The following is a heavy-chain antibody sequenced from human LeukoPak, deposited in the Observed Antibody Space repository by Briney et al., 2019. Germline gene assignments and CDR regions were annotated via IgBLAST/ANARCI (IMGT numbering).Heavy chain of an antibody. CDR1: GFTFSTYA. D-gene: IGHD1-1*01. CDR2: ISGSGGST. CDR3: AKRVATYHFES. Sequence: GGSLRLSCAASGFTFSTYAMSWVRQAPGKGLEWLSYISGSGGSTYYEDSVKGRFTISRDNSKNTLYLQMSSLRAEDTALYSCAKRVATYHFESWGQGTLVTVSS. J-gene: IGHJ4*02. V-gene: IGHV3-23*01.